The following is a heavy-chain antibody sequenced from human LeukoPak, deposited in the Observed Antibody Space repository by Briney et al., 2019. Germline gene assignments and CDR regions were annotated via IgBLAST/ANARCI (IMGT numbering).Heavy chain of an antibody. CDR2: INHSGYT. CDR1: GVSFNDYY. Sequence: SETLSLTCAVSGVSFNDYYWSWVRQSQGKGLEWIGEINHSGYTNDSPSLKSRVTISIDTSRKQFSLNLRSVTVANTAVYYCTRMTTGHDYWGQGTLVTVSS. V-gene: IGHV4-34*01. J-gene: IGHJ4*02. D-gene: IGHD1-14*01. CDR3: TRMTTGHDY.